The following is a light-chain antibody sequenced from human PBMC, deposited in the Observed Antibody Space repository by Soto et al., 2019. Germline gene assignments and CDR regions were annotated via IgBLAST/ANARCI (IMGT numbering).Light chain of an antibody. Sequence: DIQMTQSPASLSASVGDRVTITCRASQSISSFLNWYHQRPGKAPQLLIYAASSLQSGVPSRFSVSASGTHFTLTISSHQSEDYRTYYCPHRYTAPFTFGPGTKVDIQ. J-gene: IGKJ3*01. CDR2: AAS. CDR1: QSISSF. CDR3: PHRYTAPFT. V-gene: IGKV1-39*01.